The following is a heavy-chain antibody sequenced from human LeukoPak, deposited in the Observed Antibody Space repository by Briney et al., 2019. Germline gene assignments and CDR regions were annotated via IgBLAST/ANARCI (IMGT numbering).Heavy chain of an antibody. J-gene: IGHJ4*02. Sequence: GGSLRLSCAASGFTFSSYSMNWVRQGPGKGLEWVSSISSSSSYIYYADSVKGRFTISRDNAKNSLYLQMNSLRAEDTAVYYCARDFRFNIDYWGQGTLVTLSS. CDR1: GFTFSSYS. CDR3: ARDFRFNIDY. V-gene: IGHV3-21*01. CDR2: ISSSSSYI. D-gene: IGHD2/OR15-2a*01.